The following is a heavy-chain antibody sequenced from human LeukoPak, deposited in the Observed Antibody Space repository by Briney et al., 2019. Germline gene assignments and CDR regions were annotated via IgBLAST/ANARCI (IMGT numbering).Heavy chain of an antibody. CDR1: GFSFSKAW. CDR3: TTDPFGDLIY. CDR2: IKTKTDGATT. V-gene: IGHV3-15*01. J-gene: IGHJ4*02. D-gene: IGHD3-10*01. Sequence: YPGGSLRLSCAASGFSFSKAWMSWVRQAPGEGLEWVGRIKTKTDGATTDYAAPVKGRFTISRDDAGNTVHLQMDSLKTEDTAMYYCTTDPFGDLIYWGQGILVTVSS.